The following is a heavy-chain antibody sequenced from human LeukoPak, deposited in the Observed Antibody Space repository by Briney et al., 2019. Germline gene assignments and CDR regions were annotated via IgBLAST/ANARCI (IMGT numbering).Heavy chain of an antibody. CDR2: IYTSGST. J-gene: IGHJ4*02. V-gene: IGHV4-61*02. Sequence: PSETLSLTCTVSGASISSTTYYWSWIRQPAGKGREWIGRIYTSGSTNYNPSLKSRVTMSVDTSKNQFSLKLSSVTAADTAVYYCARESRRDGYYGFDYWGQGTLVTVSS. CDR1: GASISSTTYY. D-gene: IGHD5-24*01. CDR3: ARESRRDGYYGFDY.